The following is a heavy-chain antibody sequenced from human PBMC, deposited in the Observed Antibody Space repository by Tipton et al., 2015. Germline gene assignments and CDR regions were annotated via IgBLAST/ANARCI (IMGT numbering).Heavy chain of an antibody. D-gene: IGHD4-17*01. CDR2: IYYSGNT. Sequence: TLSLTCTVSSVSISDTNYYWGWIRQPPGKGLEWIGYIYYSGNTHYNPSLKSRVTISVDTSKNQFSLKLTSVTAADTAVYYCARLHDYGDYAVDYWGQGTQVTVSS. CDR1: SVSISDTNYY. J-gene: IGHJ4*02. CDR3: ARLHDYGDYAVDY. V-gene: IGHV4-31*03.